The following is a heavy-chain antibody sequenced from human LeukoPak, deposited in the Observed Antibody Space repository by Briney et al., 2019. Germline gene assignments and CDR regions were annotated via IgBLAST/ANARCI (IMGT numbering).Heavy chain of an antibody. D-gene: IGHD3-10*01. J-gene: IGHJ6*02. CDR3: ATESLGEPFGDLFGDYYGMDV. CDR2: IVVASGDT. CDR1: GFTFTSSP. V-gene: IGHV1-58*01. Sequence: ASVKVSCKASGFTFTSSPLQWVRQARGQRLEWIGWIVVASGDTNYARKFQERVTITRDMSTNTAYMELSSLRSEDTAVYYSATESLGEPFGDLFGDYYGMDVWGQGTTVPVSS.